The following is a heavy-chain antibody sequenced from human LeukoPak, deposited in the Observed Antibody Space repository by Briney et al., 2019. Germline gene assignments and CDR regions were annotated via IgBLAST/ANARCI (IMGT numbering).Heavy chain of an antibody. CDR2: ISGSAGAT. CDR3: AKRSEWTEYYFDY. Sequence: GGSLRLSCAASGFTFSSYAMIWVRQAPGMGLEWAATISGSAGATYYADSVKGRFTIFRDNFKNTLFLQMNSLRAEDTAIYYCAKRSEWTEYYFDYWGQGTLVTVYS. CDR1: GFTFSSYA. V-gene: IGHV3-23*01. D-gene: IGHD3-3*01. J-gene: IGHJ4*02.